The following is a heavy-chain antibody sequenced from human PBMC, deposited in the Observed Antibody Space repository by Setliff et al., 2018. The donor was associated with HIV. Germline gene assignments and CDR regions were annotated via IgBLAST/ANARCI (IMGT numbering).Heavy chain of an antibody. CDR2: ILSTGERT. V-gene: IGHV3-23*01. CDR3: AKELAASGLGYFDS. Sequence: PGGSLRLSCAASGFTFSNYAMSWVRQAQGEGLEWVSAILSTGERTFYADSVKGRFTISRDNSKNTVYLQMNSLRAEDTAEYYCAKELAASGLGYFDSWGRGILVTVSS. D-gene: IGHD3-22*01. CDR1: GFTFSNYA. J-gene: IGHJ4*02.